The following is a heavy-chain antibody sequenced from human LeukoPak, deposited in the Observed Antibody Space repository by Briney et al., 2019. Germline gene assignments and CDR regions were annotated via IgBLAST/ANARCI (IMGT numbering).Heavy chain of an antibody. V-gene: IGHV4-39*01. Sequence: SETLSLTCTVSGGSISSSSYYWGWIRQPPGKGLEWIGSIYYSGSTYYNPSLKSRVTISVDTSKNQFSLKLSSVTAADTAVYYCARHRGSRRAYGGNLNYFDYWGQGTLVTVSS. CDR2: IYYSGST. D-gene: IGHD4-23*01. J-gene: IGHJ4*02. CDR3: ARHRGSRRAYGGNLNYFDY. CDR1: GGSISSSSYY.